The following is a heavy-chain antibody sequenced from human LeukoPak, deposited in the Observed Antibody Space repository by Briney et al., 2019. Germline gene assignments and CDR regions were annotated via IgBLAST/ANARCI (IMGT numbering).Heavy chain of an antibody. J-gene: IGHJ6*02. V-gene: IGHV3-30*18. CDR2: ISYDGSNK. CDR3: AKDSSDYVWGSYRQYYYYYYGMDV. CDR1: GFTFSSYG. D-gene: IGHD3-16*02. Sequence: GGSLRLSCAASGFTFSSYGMHWVRQAPGKGLEWVAVISYDGSNKYHADSVRGRFTISRDNSKNTLYLQMNSLRAEDTAVYYCAKDSSDYVWGSYRQYYYYYYGMDVWGQGTTVTVSS.